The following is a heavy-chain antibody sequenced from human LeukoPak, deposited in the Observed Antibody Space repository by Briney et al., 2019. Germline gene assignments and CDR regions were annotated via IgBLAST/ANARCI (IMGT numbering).Heavy chain of an antibody. V-gene: IGHV3-30*18. CDR3: AKTLDGFWPQFNF. D-gene: IGHD5-24*01. CDR1: GFPFHDHD. Sequence: GGSLRLSCAASGFPFHDHDMYWVRQTPGKGLEWVALISHGGGKEHYAESVKGRFTISRDNSRNTVYLQMSSLRSDDTAIYYCAKTLDGFWPQFNFWGQGTLLTVSS. CDR2: ISHGGGKE. J-gene: IGHJ4*02.